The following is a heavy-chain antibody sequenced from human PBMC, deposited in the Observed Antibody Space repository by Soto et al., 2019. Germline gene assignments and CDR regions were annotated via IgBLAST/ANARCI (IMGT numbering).Heavy chain of an antibody. CDR3: ARAGPNYYGSGSYYRKPPQVSGRRPYGMAV. Sequence: PSETLSLTCAVSGGSISSGDYSWSWIRQPPGKGLEWIGYIYLIGSTYYSPSLKSRVTISIDRSKNQFSLNLSSVTAADTAVYYCARAGPNYYGSGSYYRKPPQVSGRRPYGMAVWGQGTTVTVSS. CDR1: GGSISSGDYS. CDR2: IYLIGST. J-gene: IGHJ6*02. V-gene: IGHV4-30-2*01. D-gene: IGHD3-10*01.